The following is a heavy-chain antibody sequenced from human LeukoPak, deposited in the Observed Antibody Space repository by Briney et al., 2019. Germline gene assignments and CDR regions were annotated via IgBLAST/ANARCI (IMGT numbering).Heavy chain of an antibody. CDR2: ISSSGTYV. V-gene: IGHV3-21*01. CDR1: GFTFSSYS. D-gene: IGHD3-22*01. Sequence: PGGSLRLSCAASGFTFSSYSMNWVRQAPGKGLEWVSSISSSGTYVYYADSVKGRFTISRDNAKNSLSLQMNSLRADDAAVYYGARASSKQWVGYLPDGFDIWGQGTMVTVSS. CDR3: ARASSKQWVGYLPDGFDI. J-gene: IGHJ3*02.